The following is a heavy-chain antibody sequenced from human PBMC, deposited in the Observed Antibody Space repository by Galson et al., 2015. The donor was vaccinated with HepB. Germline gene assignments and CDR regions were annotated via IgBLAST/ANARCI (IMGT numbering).Heavy chain of an antibody. CDR2: ISGSGGST. J-gene: IGHJ4*02. Sequence: SLRLSCAASGFTFSSYAMSWVRQAPGKGLEWVSAISGSGGSTYYADSVKGRFTISRDNSKNTLYLQMNSLRAEDTAVYYCAKSGWGIAVAGTPCHFDYWGQGTLVTVSS. CDR1: GFTFSSYA. V-gene: IGHV3-23*01. D-gene: IGHD6-19*01. CDR3: AKSGWGIAVAGTPCHFDY.